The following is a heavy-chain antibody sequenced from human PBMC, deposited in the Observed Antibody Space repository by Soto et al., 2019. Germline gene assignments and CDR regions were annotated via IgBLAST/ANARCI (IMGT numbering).Heavy chain of an antibody. V-gene: IGHV3-23*01. Sequence: GGSLRLSCAASGFIFSSDWMHWVRQAPGKGLEWVSVISGSGSSTYYADSVKGRFTISRDNSKNTLYLQMNSLRAEDTAVYYCAKKSLGTYFDYWGQGTLVTVSS. CDR2: ISGSGSST. D-gene: IGHD7-27*01. CDR3: AKKSLGTYFDY. CDR1: GFIFSSDW. J-gene: IGHJ4*02.